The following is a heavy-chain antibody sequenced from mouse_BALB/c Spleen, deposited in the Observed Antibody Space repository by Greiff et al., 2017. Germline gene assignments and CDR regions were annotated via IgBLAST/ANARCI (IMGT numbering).Heavy chain of an antibody. D-gene: IGHD4-1*02. CDR2: ISSGGST. CDR1: GFTFSSYA. CDR3: ARANLPHWYFDV. J-gene: IGHJ1*01. V-gene: IGHV5-6-5*01. Sequence: EVKLVESGGGLVKPGGSLKLSCAASGFTFSSYAMSWVRQTPEKRLEWVASISSGGSTYYPDSVKGRFTISRDNARNILYLQMSSLRSEDTAMYYCARANLPHWYFDVWGAGTTVTVSS.